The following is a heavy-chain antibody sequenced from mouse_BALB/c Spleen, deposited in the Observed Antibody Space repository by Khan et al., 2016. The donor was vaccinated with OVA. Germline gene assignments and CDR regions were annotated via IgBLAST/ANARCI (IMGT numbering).Heavy chain of an antibody. CDR3: ARQPYYHYDIMDY. CDR2: ILSDGST. Sequence: QVQLKQSGPGLVAPSQSLSITCTISGFSLTNYGVYWVRQPPGKGLEWRVVILSDGSTTYNSALKSRLTISKDNSKSQIFLKMNSLQTDATAMYFCARQPYYHYDIMDYWGQGTSVTVSS. V-gene: IGHV2-6-1*01. D-gene: IGHD2-10*01. CDR1: GFSLTNYG. J-gene: IGHJ4*01.